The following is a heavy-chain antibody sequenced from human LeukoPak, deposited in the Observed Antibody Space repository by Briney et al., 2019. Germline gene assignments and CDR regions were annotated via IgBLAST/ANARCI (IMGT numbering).Heavy chain of an antibody. J-gene: IGHJ2*01. V-gene: IGHV4-34*01. CDR3: ARTSSSWIHWYFDL. CDR2: INHSGST. CDR1: GGSFSGYY. Sequence: PSETLSLTCAVYGGSFSGYYWSWIRQPPGKGLEWIGEINHSGSTNYNPSLKSRVTISVDTSKNQFSLKLSSVTAADTAVYYCARTSSSWIHWYFDLWGRGTLVTVSS. D-gene: IGHD6-13*01.